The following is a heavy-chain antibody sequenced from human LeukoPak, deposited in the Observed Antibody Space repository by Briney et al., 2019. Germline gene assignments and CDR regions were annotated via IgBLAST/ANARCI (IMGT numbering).Heavy chain of an antibody. J-gene: IGHJ4*02. CDR3: AKDLYYDSSGYYRTLGYFDY. V-gene: IGHV3-23*01. CDR1: GFTFSSYA. D-gene: IGHD3-22*01. CDR2: ISGSGGST. Sequence: GGSLRLSCAASGFTFSSYAMSWVRQAPGKGLEWVSAISGSGGSTYYADSVKGRFTISRDNSTNTLYLQMNSLRAEDTAVYYCAKDLYYDSSGYYRTLGYFDYWGQGTLVTVSS.